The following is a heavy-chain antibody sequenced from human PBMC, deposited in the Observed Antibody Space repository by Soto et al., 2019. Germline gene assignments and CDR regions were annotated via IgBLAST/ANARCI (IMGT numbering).Heavy chain of an antibody. J-gene: IGHJ4*02. CDR2: IISILDIP. V-gene: IGHV1-69*02. D-gene: IGHD6-6*01. Sequence: QVQLVQSGAEVKKTGSSVQVSCEASGGTVSAYTINWVRQAPGQGLELMGRIISILDIPNYAQKFQGRLTIIADTSTSTTYMELRNLRSEDTATYYCARENGTSSLDYWGQGTLVTVSS. CDR1: GGTVSAYT. CDR3: ARENGTSSLDY.